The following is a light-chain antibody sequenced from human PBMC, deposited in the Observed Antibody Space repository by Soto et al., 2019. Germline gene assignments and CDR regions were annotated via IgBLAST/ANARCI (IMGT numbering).Light chain of an antibody. Sequence: LTQPPSASGSPGHSVTISCTGTSSDVGNYNRVSWYQQKPGKAPKLMIYEVTQRPSGVPDRFSGSKSGNTASLTVSGLQAEDEADYYCASHAGDHYVFGTGTKVTVL. V-gene: IGLV2-8*01. CDR1: SSDVGNYNR. J-gene: IGLJ1*01. CDR2: EVT. CDR3: ASHAGDHYV.